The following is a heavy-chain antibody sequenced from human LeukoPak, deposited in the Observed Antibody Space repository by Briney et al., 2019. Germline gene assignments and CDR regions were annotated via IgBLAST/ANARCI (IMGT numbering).Heavy chain of an antibody. CDR2: ISGSGGWT. CDR3: ARGSGPGVTTIDS. CDR1: GFIFSSYD. D-gene: IGHD4-17*01. Sequence: PGGSLRLSCAASGFIFSSYDMTWVRQAPGKGLEWVSAISGSGGWTYYADSVKGRFTISREDAKNSLYLQMNTLRAGDTAVYYCARGSGPGVTTIDSWGQGTLVIVSS. J-gene: IGHJ4*02. V-gene: IGHV3-23*01.